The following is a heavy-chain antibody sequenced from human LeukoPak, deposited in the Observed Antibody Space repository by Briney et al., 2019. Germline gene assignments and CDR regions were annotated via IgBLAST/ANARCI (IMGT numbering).Heavy chain of an antibody. D-gene: IGHD3-22*01. CDR2: ISSSSSTI. CDR3: ARNHPPYYDIEAFDI. J-gene: IGHJ3*02. CDR1: GFTFSSYS. Sequence: GGSLRLSCAASGFTFSSYSMNWVRQAPGKGLEWVSYISSSSSTIYYADSVKGRFTISRDNAKNSLYLQMNSLRAEDTAVYYCARNHPPYYDIEAFDIWGQGTMVTVSS. V-gene: IGHV3-48*04.